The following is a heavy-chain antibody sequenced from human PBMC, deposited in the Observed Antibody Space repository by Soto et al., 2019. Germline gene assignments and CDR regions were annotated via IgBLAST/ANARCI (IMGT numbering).Heavy chain of an antibody. J-gene: IGHJ4*02. D-gene: IGHD6-19*01. V-gene: IGHV6-1*01. CDR3: ARGVAGSGFDL. Sequence: RSQTLSLTCXISGDSVSSNTAAWNWIRSSPSRGLEWLGRTYYRSNWRHDYAVSVKSRITVNPDTSKNHFSLQLNSVTPDDTAVYYCARGVAGSGFDLWGQGTLVTVSS. CDR2: TYYRSNWRH. CDR1: GDSVSSNTAA.